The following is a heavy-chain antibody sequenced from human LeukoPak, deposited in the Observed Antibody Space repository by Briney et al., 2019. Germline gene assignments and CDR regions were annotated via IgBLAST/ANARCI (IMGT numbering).Heavy chain of an antibody. CDR1: GYSFPAYW. J-gene: IGHJ4*02. Sequence: GESLKISCVASGYSFPAYWIGWVRQMPGQGLEWMGLIYPGDSDTRYSPSFQGQVTISADKSFTTAYLQWSSLKASDTAMYYCARGISSASLDYWGQGTLVTVSS. D-gene: IGHD6-13*01. CDR3: ARGISSASLDY. CDR2: IYPGDSDT. V-gene: IGHV5-51*01.